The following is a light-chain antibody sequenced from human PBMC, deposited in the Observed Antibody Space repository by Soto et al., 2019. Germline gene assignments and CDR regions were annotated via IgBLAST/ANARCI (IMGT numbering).Light chain of an antibody. Sequence: DIQMTQSPASVSAFVGDRVTITCRASQGIRSWLAWYQQKPGKVPKVLIYTASNLQTGVPSRFSGSGSGTDFTLTINSLQPEDSATYYCQQDNSFPLTFGPGTKVGIK. V-gene: IGKV1D-12*01. CDR3: QQDNSFPLT. J-gene: IGKJ3*01. CDR2: TAS. CDR1: QGIRSW.